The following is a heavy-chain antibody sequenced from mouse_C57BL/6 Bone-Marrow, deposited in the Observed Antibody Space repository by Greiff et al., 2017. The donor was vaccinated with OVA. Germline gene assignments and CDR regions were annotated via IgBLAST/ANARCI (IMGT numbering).Heavy chain of an antibody. J-gene: IGHJ4*01. CDR2: ISSGGSYT. Sequence: EVQLVESGGDLVKPGGSLKLSCAASGFTFSSYGMSWVRQTPDKRLEWVATISSGGSYTYYPDSVKGRFTISRDNAKNTLYLQMSSLKSEDTAMYYCARRNLITTVVAYYAMDYWGQGTSVTVSS. CDR3: ARRNLITTVVAYYAMDY. D-gene: IGHD1-1*01. CDR1: GFTFSSYG. V-gene: IGHV5-6*01.